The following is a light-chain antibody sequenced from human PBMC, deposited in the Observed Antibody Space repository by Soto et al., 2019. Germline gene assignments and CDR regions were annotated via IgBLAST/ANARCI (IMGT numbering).Light chain of an antibody. Sequence: QSALTQPRSVSGSPGQSFTISCTGTSSDVGGYNYVSWYQQHPGKAPKLMIYDVTKRPSGVPDRFSGSRSGNTASLTISGLQADDEADYYCCSYAGTYVVFGGGTHLTVL. CDR1: SSDVGGYNY. CDR3: CSYAGTYVV. J-gene: IGLJ2*01. CDR2: DVT. V-gene: IGLV2-11*01.